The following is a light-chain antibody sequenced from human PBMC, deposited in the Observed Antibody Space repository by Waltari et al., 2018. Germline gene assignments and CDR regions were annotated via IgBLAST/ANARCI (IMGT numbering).Light chain of an antibody. CDR1: QGISSY. Sequence: DIPLTQSPSFLSASVGDRVTITCRASQGISSYLAWYQQKPGKAPKLLIYAASTLQSGVPSTFSGSGSGTEFTLTISSLQPEDFATYYCQQLNGYPLTFGGGTKVEIK. J-gene: IGKJ4*01. V-gene: IGKV1-9*01. CDR2: AAS. CDR3: QQLNGYPLT.